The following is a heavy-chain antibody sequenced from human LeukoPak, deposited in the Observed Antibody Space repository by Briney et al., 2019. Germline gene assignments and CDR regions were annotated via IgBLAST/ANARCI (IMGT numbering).Heavy chain of an antibody. V-gene: IGHV4-31*03. D-gene: IGHD2-15*01. CDR1: GGSISSSDYY. Sequence: SETLSPTCTVSGGSISSSDYYWSWIRQHPGKGLQWIGYIYYSGSTYYNPSLESRVTISVDTSKNQFSLKLSSVTAADTAVYYCARVLAVVVAATPSHLLDCWGQGTLVTVSS. CDR3: ARVLAVVVAATPSHLLDC. J-gene: IGHJ4*02. CDR2: IYYSGST.